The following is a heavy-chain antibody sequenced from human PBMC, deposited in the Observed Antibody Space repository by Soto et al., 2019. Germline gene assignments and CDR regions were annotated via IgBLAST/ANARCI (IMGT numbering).Heavy chain of an antibody. V-gene: IGHV1-18*01. CDR3: SRVSSGWYREYFQH. J-gene: IGHJ1*01. Sequence: GASVKVSCKASGYTFTSYGISWGRQAPGQGLEWMGWISAYNGNTNYAQKLQGRVTMTTDTSTSTAYMELRSLRSDDTAVYYCSRVSSGWYREYFQHWGQGNLVTVSS. CDR2: ISAYNGNT. D-gene: IGHD6-19*01. CDR1: GYTFTSYG.